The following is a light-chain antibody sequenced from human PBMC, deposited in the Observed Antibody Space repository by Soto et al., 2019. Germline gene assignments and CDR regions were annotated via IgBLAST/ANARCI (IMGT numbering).Light chain of an antibody. CDR2: AAS. V-gene: IGKV1-9*01. CDR1: LGISSY. J-gene: IGKJ5*01. Sequence: DIQFTQSPSFLSASVGDRVTITCRASLGISSYLAWYQQKPGKAPKLLIYAASTLQSGVPSRFIGSGSGTEFTLTITSLQPEDFATYYCQQLNSYLTFGQGTRLEIK. CDR3: QQLNSYLT.